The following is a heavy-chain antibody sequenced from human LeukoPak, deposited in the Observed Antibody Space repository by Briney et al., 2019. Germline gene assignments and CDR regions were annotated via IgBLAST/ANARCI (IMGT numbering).Heavy chain of an antibody. J-gene: IGHJ4*02. Sequence: PSETLSLTCTVSGYSISSGYYWGWIRQPPGKGLEWIGSIYHSGSTYYNPSLKSRVTISVDTSKNQFSLKLSSVTAADTAVYYCARGDHYDILTGYYYFDYWGQGTLVTVSS. V-gene: IGHV4-38-2*02. CDR3: ARGDHYDILTGYYYFDY. CDR2: IYHSGST. D-gene: IGHD3-9*01. CDR1: GYSISSGYY.